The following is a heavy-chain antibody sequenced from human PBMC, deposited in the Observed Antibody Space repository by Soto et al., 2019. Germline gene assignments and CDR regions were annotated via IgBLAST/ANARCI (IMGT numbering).Heavy chain of an antibody. CDR3: ARSIAAAVDFDY. J-gene: IGHJ4*02. Sequence: QVQLVQSGAEVKKPGASVKVSCKASGYTFTSYGISWVRQAPGQGLEWMGWISAYNGNTNYAQKLQGRVTMTTDTTTRKDYMELRSLRSDDTAVYYCARSIAAAVDFDYWGQGTLVTVSS. V-gene: IGHV1-18*01. CDR2: ISAYNGNT. D-gene: IGHD6-13*01. CDR1: GYTFTSYG.